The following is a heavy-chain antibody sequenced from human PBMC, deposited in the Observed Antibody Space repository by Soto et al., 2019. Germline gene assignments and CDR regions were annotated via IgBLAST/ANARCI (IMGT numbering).Heavy chain of an antibody. V-gene: IGHV1-18*01. CDR3: ARVYCSSTSCYHETDFDY. D-gene: IGHD2-2*01. Sequence: ASVKVSCKASGYTFTSYGISWVRQAPGRGLEWMGWISAYNGNTNYAQKLQGRVTMTTDTSTSTAYMELRSLRSDDTAVYYCARVYCSSTSCYHETDFDYWGQGTLVTVSS. CDR1: GYTFTSYG. J-gene: IGHJ4*02. CDR2: ISAYNGNT.